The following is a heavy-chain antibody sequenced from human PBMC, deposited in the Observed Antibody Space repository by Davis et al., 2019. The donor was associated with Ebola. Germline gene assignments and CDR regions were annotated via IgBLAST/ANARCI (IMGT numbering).Heavy chain of an antibody. D-gene: IGHD4-17*01. Sequence: AASVKVSCKASGYTFTGYFIHWVRQAPGQGLEWVGRISPVSGDTNYAQKFQDRVTLTRDTSISTAYMELSRLTSDDTAVYYCARDYFGVYGDYRWFDPWGQGTLVTVSS. CDR2: ISPVSGDT. V-gene: IGHV1-2*06. CDR1: GYTFTGYF. J-gene: IGHJ5*02. CDR3: ARDYFGVYGDYRWFDP.